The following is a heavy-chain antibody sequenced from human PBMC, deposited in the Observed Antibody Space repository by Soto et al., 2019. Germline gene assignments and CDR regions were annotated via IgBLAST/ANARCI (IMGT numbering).Heavy chain of an antibody. CDR1: GGSISGGVGGLYY. J-gene: IGHJ2*01. CDR2: IYDSWST. D-gene: IGHD4-17*01. V-gene: IGHV4-30-4*01. CDR3: AREVIPLTTDWYFDL. Sequence: QLQLRESGPGLVKPSETLSLTCTVSGGSISGGVGGLYYWSWIRQPPGKGLEWIGYIYDSWSTYYNPSLKSRVTISVDTSKTQFSLRLSSVTAADPAVYYCAREVIPLTTDWYFDLWGRGTLVTVSS.